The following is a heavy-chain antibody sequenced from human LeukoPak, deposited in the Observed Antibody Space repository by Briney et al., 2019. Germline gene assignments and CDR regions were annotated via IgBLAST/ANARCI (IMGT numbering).Heavy chain of an antibody. CDR3: ARERPGEDTFDI. CDR1: GFTFSNYL. CDR2: ISSSSGYI. V-gene: IGHV3-21*01. D-gene: IGHD7-27*01. J-gene: IGHJ3*02. Sequence: GGSLRLSCAASGFTFSNYLMNWVRQAPGKGLEWVSSISSSSGYIYYADSVKGRFTISRDNAKNSLYLQMNSLRTEDTAVYYCARERPGEDTFDIWGQGTMVTVSS.